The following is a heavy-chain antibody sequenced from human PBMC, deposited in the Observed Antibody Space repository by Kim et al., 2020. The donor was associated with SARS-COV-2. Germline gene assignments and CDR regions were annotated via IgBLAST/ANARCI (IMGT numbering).Heavy chain of an antibody. J-gene: IGHJ4*02. CDR1: GGSFSGYY. Sequence: SETLSLTCAVYGGSFSGYYWSWIRQPPGKGLEWIGEINHSGSTNYNPSLKSRVTISVDTSKNQFSLKLSSVTAADTAVYYCARGWRGSGSYFDYWGQGTLVTVSS. D-gene: IGHD3-10*01. CDR2: INHSGST. CDR3: ARGWRGSGSYFDY. V-gene: IGHV4-34*01.